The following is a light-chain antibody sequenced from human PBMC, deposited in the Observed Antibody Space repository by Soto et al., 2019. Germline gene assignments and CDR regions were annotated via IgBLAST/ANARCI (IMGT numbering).Light chain of an antibody. Sequence: DIQMTQSPSSLSASVGDRVTITCRASQSISNDLYWYQQKPAKAPKLLIYAASSLQGGVPSRFSGSGSGTDFTLTISSLQPEDFATYYCQQSYSTPPYTFGQGTRLEIK. V-gene: IGKV1-39*01. CDR3: QQSYSTPPYT. J-gene: IGKJ2*01. CDR2: AAS. CDR1: QSISND.